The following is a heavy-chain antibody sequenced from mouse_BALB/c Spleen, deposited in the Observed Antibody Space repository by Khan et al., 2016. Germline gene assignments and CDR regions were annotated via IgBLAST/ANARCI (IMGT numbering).Heavy chain of an antibody. D-gene: IGHD1-1*01. CDR1: GYSITSDYA. CDR3: ARDYYGSSFFDY. V-gene: IGHV3-2*02. J-gene: IGHJ3*01. Sequence: EVQLQESGPGLVKPSQSLSLTCTVTGYSITSDYAWNWIRQFLGDKLEWMAYINYSGGTSYNPPLKSRISITRDTSKNQFFLQLNSVTAEDTATYYCARDYYGSSFFDYWGQGTLVTVSA. CDR2: INYSGGT.